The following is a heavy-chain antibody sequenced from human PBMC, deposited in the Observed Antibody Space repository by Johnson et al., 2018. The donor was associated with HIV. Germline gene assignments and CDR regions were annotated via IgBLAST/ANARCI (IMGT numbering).Heavy chain of an antibody. Sequence: QVQLMESGRGVVQPGRSLRLSCAASRFSFSRYGMHWVRQAPGKGLEWVAVIWYDGNNKYYADSVKGRFTISRDNSKNTLYLQMNSLRVEDTAVYYCAKDRGSPGIPAACDIWGQGTIVTVSS. CDR3: AKDRGSPGIPAACDI. CDR1: RFSFSRYG. J-gene: IGHJ3*02. D-gene: IGHD1-26*01. CDR2: IWYDGNNK. V-gene: IGHV3-33*06.